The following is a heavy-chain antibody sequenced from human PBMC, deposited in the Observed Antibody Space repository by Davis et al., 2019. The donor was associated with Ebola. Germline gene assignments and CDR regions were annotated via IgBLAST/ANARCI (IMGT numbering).Heavy chain of an antibody. CDR2: MNPKTGHT. V-gene: IGHV1-8*01. CDR3: ARDLHYGRNR. D-gene: IGHD1-14*01. J-gene: IGHJ4*02. CDR1: GYTFTIYD. Sequence: AASVKVSCKASGYTFTIYDINWVRQATGQGLERMGWMNPKTGHTGFAQKLQGRLTMTRDTSINTAYMELSSLRSEDTAVYYCARDLHYGRNRWGQGTLVSVSS.